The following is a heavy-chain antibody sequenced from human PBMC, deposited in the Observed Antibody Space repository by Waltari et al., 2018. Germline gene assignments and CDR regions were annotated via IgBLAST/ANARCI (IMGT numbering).Heavy chain of an antibody. Sequence: QVQLQESGPGLVKPSETLSLTCSVSGYSIRSGYYWGWIRQPPGKGLEWIGSIYHSGITFSNPYRTSRVTIPVDTSKNQFSRKVSSVTASDTAVYYCARDTPAPRITGATSVDYWGQGTLVTVSS. V-gene: IGHV4-38-2*02. J-gene: IGHJ4*02. D-gene: IGHD1-20*01. CDR2: IYHSGIT. CDR3: ARDTPAPRITGATSVDY. CDR1: GYSIRSGYY.